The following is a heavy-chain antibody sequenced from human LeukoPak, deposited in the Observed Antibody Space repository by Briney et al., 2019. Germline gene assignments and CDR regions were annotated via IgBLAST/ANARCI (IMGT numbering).Heavy chain of an antibody. CDR3: ARADYYFFMDV. J-gene: IGHJ6*03. Sequence: GGSLRLSCAASGFRFSDYGIHWVRQAPGKGLEWAAFIRFDATIKYYTDSVKGRFTISRDNSKNTVYFQMNSLRPEDTAVYYCARADYYFFMDVWGKGTTVTVSS. CDR2: IRFDATIK. CDR1: GFRFSDYG. D-gene: IGHD6-19*01. V-gene: IGHV3-30*02.